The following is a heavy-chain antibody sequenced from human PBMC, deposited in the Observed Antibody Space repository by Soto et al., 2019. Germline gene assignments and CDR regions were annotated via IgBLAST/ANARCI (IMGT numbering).Heavy chain of an antibody. V-gene: IGHV4-39*01. CDR3: ARQRAWYGEWAFDV. D-gene: IGHD2-15*01. J-gene: IGHJ3*01. CDR2: ISFGGHT. Sequence: QVQLQESGPGLVKPSETMPLTCIDSADTVSEAGYYYWAWIRQPPGKGLEWIGSISFGGHTYQNPSLKSRLTISVNTSMNQFSLRLSSVTAADTAVYYCARQRAWYGEWAFDVWGQGTMVTV. CDR1: ADTVSEAGYYY.